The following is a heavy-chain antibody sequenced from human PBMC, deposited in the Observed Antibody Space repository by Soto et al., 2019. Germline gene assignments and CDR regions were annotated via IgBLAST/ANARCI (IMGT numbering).Heavy chain of an antibody. D-gene: IGHD6-6*01. J-gene: IGHJ4*02. V-gene: IGHV6-1*01. CDR2: TYYRSKWYN. CDR3: ARGRSSTFDY. Sequence: SQTLSLTCAVSGDSVSSNNIAWDWLRQSPWRGLEWLGRTYYRSKWYNEYAVSVRSRITINLDTSKNQFSLQPNSVTPEDTAVYYCARGRSSTFDYWGQGAQVTVSS. CDR1: GDSVSSNNIA.